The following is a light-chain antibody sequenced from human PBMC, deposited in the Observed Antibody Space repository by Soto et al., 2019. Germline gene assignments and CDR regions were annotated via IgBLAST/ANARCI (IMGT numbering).Light chain of an antibody. J-gene: IGKJ1*01. CDR3: QQYNDWPQT. Sequence: EIVLTQSPVTLSVSPGERATLCFTASQRIGSNLAWYQQKPGQAPRLLIYGASTRATGIPDTFSGTGSATAFTLTISSLQSDDVAVYYCQQYNDWPQTFGQGTKVDIK. CDR1: QRIGSN. V-gene: IGKV3-15*01. CDR2: GAS.